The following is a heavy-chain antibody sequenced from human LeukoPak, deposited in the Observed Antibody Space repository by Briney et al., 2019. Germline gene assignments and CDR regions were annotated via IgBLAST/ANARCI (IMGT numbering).Heavy chain of an antibody. CDR3: ARDDSRDWNPGDPFDN. V-gene: IGHV4-39*07. Sequence: PSETLSLTCTVSGSSVSDSNYYWGWIRQPPGEGLEWIASIYYMGYTYYNPALKSRVTMSVDTSKNQFSLQLNSVTAADTAVYYCARDDSRDWNPGDPFDNWGQGTLVTVSS. D-gene: IGHD1-1*01. CDR1: GSSVSDSNYY. J-gene: IGHJ4*02. CDR2: IYYMGYT.